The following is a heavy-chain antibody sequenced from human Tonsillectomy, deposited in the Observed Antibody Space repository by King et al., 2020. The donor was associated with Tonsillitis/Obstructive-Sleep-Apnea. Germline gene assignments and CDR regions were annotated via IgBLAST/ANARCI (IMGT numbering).Heavy chain of an antibody. D-gene: IGHD3-10*01. CDR3: ARGAYGSGTSYPH. CDR1: GGSISSYY. J-gene: IGHJ4*02. CDR2: IYYSGST. Sequence: QLQESGPGLVKPSETLSLTCTVSGGSISSYYWSWIRQPPGKGLEWIGYIYYSGSTNYNPSLKSRVTISVDTSKNQFSLKLSSVTAADTAVYYCARGAYGSGTSYPHWGQGTLVTVSP. V-gene: IGHV4-59*01.